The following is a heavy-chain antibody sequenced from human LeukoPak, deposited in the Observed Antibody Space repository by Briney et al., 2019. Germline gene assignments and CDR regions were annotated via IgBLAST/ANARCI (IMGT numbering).Heavy chain of an antibody. Sequence: GGSLRLSCAASGFTFDDYAMHWVRQAPGKGLEWVSGISWNSGSIGYADYVKGRFTISRDNAKNSLYLQMNSLRAEDTALYYCARDLRGVKRSSNWFDPWGQGTLVTVSS. V-gene: IGHV3-9*01. J-gene: IGHJ5*02. CDR2: ISWNSGSI. D-gene: IGHD6-13*01. CDR3: ARDLRGVKRSSNWFDP. CDR1: GFTFDDYA.